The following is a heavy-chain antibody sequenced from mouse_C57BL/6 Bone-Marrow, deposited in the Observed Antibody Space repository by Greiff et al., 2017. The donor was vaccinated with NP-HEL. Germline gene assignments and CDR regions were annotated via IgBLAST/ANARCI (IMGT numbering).Heavy chain of an antibody. V-gene: IGHV1-5*01. CDR2: IYPGNSDT. D-gene: IGHD2-1*01. Sequence: VQLQQSGTVLARPGASVTMSCTTSGYTFTSYWMHWVKQRPGQGLEWIGAIYPGNSDTSYNQKFKGKAKLTSVTSASTAYMELSGLTNEDSAVYYCTYGNYYYAMDYWGQGTSVTVSS. J-gene: IGHJ4*01. CDR1: GYTFTSYW. CDR3: TYGNYYYAMDY.